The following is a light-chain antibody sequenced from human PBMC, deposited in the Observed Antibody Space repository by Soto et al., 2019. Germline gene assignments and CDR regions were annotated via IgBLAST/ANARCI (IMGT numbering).Light chain of an antibody. CDR3: CSYGFAGSDYLV. J-gene: IGLJ3*02. Sequence: QSALTQPPSASGSPGQSVTISCTGASSDVGGNDYVSWYQHHPGKVPKLMIFGVNKRPSGVPHRFSGSKSGNTASLTVSGLQAEDEADYYCCSYGFAGSDYLVFGGGTKLTVL. CDR1: SSDVGGNDY. V-gene: IGLV2-8*01. CDR2: GVN.